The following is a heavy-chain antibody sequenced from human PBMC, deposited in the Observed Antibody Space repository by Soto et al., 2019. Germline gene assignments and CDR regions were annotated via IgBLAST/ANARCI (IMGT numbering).Heavy chain of an antibody. Sequence: EVRLVESGGGLVQPGGSLRLSCAASGFTFSSFWMHWVHQAPGKGLVWVSRASPDGTSTSYADSVKGRFIISRDNARNTLDMQMNGLRVEDTAVYYCTRHGHGDYFLFDPWGQGTLVTVSS. CDR1: GFTFSSFW. D-gene: IGHD4-17*01. CDR3: TRHGHGDYFLFDP. J-gene: IGHJ5*02. CDR2: ASPDGTST. V-gene: IGHV3-74*01.